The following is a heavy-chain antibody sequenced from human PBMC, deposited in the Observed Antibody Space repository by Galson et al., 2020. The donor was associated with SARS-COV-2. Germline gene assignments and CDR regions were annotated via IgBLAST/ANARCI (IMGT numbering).Heavy chain of an antibody. D-gene: IGHD3-22*01. Sequence: GGSLRLSCAASGFTFSSYGMPWVRQAPGKGLEWVAVIWYDGSNKYYADSVKGRFTISRDNSKNTLYLQMNSLRAEDTAVYYCAKPHRSQYYDSSGYYYFDYWGQGTLVTVSS. CDR2: IWYDGSNK. V-gene: IGHV3-33*06. CDR3: AKPHRSQYYDSSGYYYFDY. CDR1: GFTFSSYG. J-gene: IGHJ4*02.